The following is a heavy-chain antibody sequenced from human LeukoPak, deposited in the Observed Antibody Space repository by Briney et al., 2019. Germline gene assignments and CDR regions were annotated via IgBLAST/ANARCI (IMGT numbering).Heavy chain of an antibody. Sequence: GGSLSLSCAASGFSVSSNAVSWVRQAPGKAPDWVSGMSAAGGSTYYADSVKGRFTISRDNSKNTLYLQMNSLRAEDTAVYYCAKWGTGIPFDYWGQGTLVTVS. CDR1: GFSVSSNA. V-gene: IGHV3-23*01. CDR3: AKWGTGIPFDY. D-gene: IGHD3-16*01. CDR2: MSAAGGST. J-gene: IGHJ4*02.